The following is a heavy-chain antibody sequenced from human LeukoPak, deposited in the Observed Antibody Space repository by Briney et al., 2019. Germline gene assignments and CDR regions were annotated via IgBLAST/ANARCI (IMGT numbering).Heavy chain of an antibody. CDR3: ARMELWSSLPQFDY. J-gene: IGHJ4*02. CDR1: GASISSYY. D-gene: IGHD1-7*01. V-gene: IGHV4-59*08. Sequence: SETLSLTCTVSGASISSYYWSWIRQPPGKGLEWIGYIYCSGTTNYNPSLKSRVTISVDTSKNQFSLKLSSVTAADTAVYYCARMELWSSLPQFDYWGQGTLVTVSS. CDR2: IYCSGTT.